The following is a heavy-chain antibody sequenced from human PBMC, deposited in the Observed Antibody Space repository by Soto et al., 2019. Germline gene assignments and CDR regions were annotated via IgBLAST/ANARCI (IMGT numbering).Heavy chain of an antibody. CDR1: GGTFSNYP. V-gene: IGHV1-69*12. J-gene: IGHJ2*01. CDR3: ARGKQRWLQLWYFDL. Sequence: QVQLVQSGAEVKKPGSSVKVSCKASGGTFSNYPISWVRQAPGQGLEWMGGIIPIFGTTNYAQKFQGRVTIAADESTSPADMELSSLRSEDTAVCYGARGKQRWLQLWYFDLWGRGTLVTVAS. D-gene: IGHD5-12*01. CDR2: IIPIFGTT.